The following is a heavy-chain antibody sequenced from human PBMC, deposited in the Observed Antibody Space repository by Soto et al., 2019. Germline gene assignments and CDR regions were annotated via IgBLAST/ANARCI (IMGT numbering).Heavy chain of an antibody. V-gene: IGHV3-74*01. Sequence: GGSLRLSCAASGFTFSSDWMHWVRQAPGKGLGWVSRINTDGSDTSYADSVKGRFTISRDNAKNTLYLQMNSLRVEDTAMYYCAKNPGYNSGWYSIDYWGQGTLVTVSS. CDR3: AKNPGYNSGWYSIDY. CDR1: GFTFSSDW. CDR2: INTDGSDT. J-gene: IGHJ4*02. D-gene: IGHD6-19*01.